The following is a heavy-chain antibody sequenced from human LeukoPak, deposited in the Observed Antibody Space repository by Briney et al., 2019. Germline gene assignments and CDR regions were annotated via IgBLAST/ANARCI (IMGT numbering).Heavy chain of an antibody. Sequence: GGSLRLSCAASGFTFSSYAMSWVRQAPGKGLEWVSAISGSGGSTYYADSVEGRFTISRDNSKNTLYLQMNSLRAEDTAVYYCAKDLCDSSGYSYYFDYWGQGTLVTVSS. D-gene: IGHD3-22*01. J-gene: IGHJ4*02. V-gene: IGHV3-23*01. CDR3: AKDLCDSSGYSYYFDY. CDR1: GFTFSSYA. CDR2: ISGSGGST.